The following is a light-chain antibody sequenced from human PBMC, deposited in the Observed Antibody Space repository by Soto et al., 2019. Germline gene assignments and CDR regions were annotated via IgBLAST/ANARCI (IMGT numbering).Light chain of an antibody. CDR1: SSDVGSYNR. J-gene: IGLJ1*01. CDR2: EVT. Sequence: SVLPQPPSVSGSPGQSVTISCTGTSSDVGSYNRVSWYQQPPGTAPKLMIYEVTNRPSGVPDRFSGSKSGNTASLTISGLQAEDEADYYCSSYTSSSTYVLGTGTKVTVL. CDR3: SSYTSSSTYV. V-gene: IGLV2-18*02.